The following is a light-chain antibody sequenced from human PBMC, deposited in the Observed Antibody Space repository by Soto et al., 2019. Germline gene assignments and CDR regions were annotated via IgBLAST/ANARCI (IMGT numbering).Light chain of an antibody. J-gene: IGKJ5*01. CDR1: QGIGDT. CDR3: QTPIT. Sequence: EVVMTQSPATLSVSPGEGVTLSCRASQGIGDTLAWYQQIPGQAPRLLIYDASDRATGIPGRFSGSGSGTHFTLTISSLEPEDFAVYYCQTPITFGQGTRLEIK. CDR2: DAS. V-gene: IGKV3-11*01.